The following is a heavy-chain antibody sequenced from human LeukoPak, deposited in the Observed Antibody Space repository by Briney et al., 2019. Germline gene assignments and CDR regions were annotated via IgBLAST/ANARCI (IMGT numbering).Heavy chain of an antibody. Sequence: PGGSLRLSCATSGFTFSTSWMHWVRQAPGKGLVWVSRISGDGTTTTCADSVKGRFTISRDNAKNTLFLQMNSLRVDDTAVYYCTRVRSSSWYDYWGQGALVTVSS. J-gene: IGHJ4*02. CDR2: ISGDGTTT. CDR3: TRVRSSSWYDY. D-gene: IGHD6-13*01. V-gene: IGHV3-74*01. CDR1: GFTFSTSW.